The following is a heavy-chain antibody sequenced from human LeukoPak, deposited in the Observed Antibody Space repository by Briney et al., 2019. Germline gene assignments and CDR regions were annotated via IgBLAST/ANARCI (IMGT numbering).Heavy chain of an antibody. CDR2: ISCSGGSP. CDR1: GFTFSSDA. Sequence: GGSLRLSCAASGFTFSSDAMSWVRQAPGKGLEGGSAISCSGGSPYYAASVQGRFTISRDNSQNPLYLQMNSLRAEDTAVYYCAKIPLPNIAVAGTVDYWGQGTLVTVSS. CDR3: AKIPLPNIAVAGTVDY. V-gene: IGHV3-23*01. D-gene: IGHD6-19*01. J-gene: IGHJ4*02.